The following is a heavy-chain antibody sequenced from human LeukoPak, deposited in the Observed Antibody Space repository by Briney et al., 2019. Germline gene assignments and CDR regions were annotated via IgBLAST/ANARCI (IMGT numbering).Heavy chain of an antibody. CDR1: GGSISSHY. D-gene: IGHD3-22*01. Sequence: TSETLSLTCTVSGGSISSHYWSWIRQPPGMGLEWIGYIYYSGSTNYNPSLKSRVTISVDTSKNQFSLRLSSVTAADTAVYYCARDGYDNAGYYFRGFDPWGQGTLVTVSS. CDR2: IYYSGST. J-gene: IGHJ5*02. CDR3: ARDGYDNAGYYFRGFDP. V-gene: IGHV4-59*11.